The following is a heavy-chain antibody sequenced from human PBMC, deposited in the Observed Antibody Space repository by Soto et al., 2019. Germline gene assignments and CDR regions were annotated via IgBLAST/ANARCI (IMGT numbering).Heavy chain of an antibody. J-gene: IGHJ4*02. Sequence: PSETLSLTCSVSGDSINSDKYYWGWIRQHPEKGLEWIGSIYFRGNTYYNPSLQTRVTISLDTSKSQFSLKLNSVTAADSAVYYCARLEGLATISYYFDFWGQGALVTVSS. D-gene: IGHD3-9*01. CDR3: ARLEGLATISYYFDF. CDR1: GDSINSDKYY. CDR2: IYFRGNT. V-gene: IGHV4-39*01.